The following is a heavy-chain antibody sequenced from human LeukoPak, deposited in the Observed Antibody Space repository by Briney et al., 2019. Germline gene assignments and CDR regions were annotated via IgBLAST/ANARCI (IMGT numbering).Heavy chain of an antibody. CDR2: IYPGDSDT. J-gene: IGHJ3*02. CDR1: GYSFTSHW. Sequence: GESLKISCKGSGYSFTSHWIGWVRQMPGKGLEWMGIIYPGDSDTRYSPSFQGQVTISADKSISTAYLQWSSLKASDTAMYYCARRLYYYDSSGYSNAFDIWGQGTMVTVSS. V-gene: IGHV5-51*01. D-gene: IGHD3-22*01. CDR3: ARRLYYYDSSGYSNAFDI.